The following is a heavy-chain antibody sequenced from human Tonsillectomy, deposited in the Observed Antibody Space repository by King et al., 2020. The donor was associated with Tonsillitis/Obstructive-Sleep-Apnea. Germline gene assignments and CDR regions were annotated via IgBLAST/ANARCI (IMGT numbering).Heavy chain of an antibody. J-gene: IGHJ4*02. Sequence: QLQESGPGLVKPSGTLSLTCAVSGGSISSSNCWGWVRQPPGRGLEWIGEIYHSGSTNYNPSLKSRVTISVDKSKNQISLKLCSVSAADTAVYYCARVHSKFALGHWGQGTLVTVSS. V-gene: IGHV4-4*02. D-gene: IGHD2-15*01. CDR2: IYHSGST. CDR1: GGSISSSNC. CDR3: ARVHSKFALGH.